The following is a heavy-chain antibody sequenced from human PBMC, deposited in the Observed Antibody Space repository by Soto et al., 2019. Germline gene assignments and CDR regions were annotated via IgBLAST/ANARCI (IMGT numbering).Heavy chain of an antibody. CDR2: INHSGST. J-gene: IGHJ5*02. CDR1: GGSFSGYY. D-gene: IGHD3-10*01. CDR3: ARGRPDSGSYYNVGWFDP. V-gene: IGHV4-34*01. Sequence: SETLSLTCAVYGGSFSGYYWIWIRQPPGRGLEWTGEINHSGSTNCNPSLKSRVTISVDTSKNQFSLKLSSVTAADTAVYYCARGRPDSGSYYNVGWFDPWGQGTLVTVSS.